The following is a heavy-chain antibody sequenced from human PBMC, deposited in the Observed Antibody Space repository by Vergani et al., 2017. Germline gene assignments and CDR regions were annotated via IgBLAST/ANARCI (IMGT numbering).Heavy chain of an antibody. CDR2: INPSGGST. V-gene: IGHV1-46*01. CDR3: ARGGYQLLYGYGMDV. CDR1: GYTFTSYY. J-gene: IGHJ6*02. Sequence: QVQLVQSGAEVKKPGASVKVSCKASGYTFTSYYMHWVRQAPGQGLEWMGIINPSGGSTSYAQKFQGRVTMTRDTSTSTVYMELSSLRSEDTAVYYCARGGYQLLYGYGMDVWGQGTTVTVSS. D-gene: IGHD2-2*02.